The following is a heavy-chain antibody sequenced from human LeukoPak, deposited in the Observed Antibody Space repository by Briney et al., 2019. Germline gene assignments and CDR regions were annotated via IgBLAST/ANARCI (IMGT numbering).Heavy chain of an antibody. J-gene: IGHJ5*02. V-gene: IGHV1-46*01. CDR3: ARSKTPRSSTIFGVVTKGGVFDP. D-gene: IGHD3-3*01. CDR1: GYTFSTYY. Sequence: GASVKVSCKASGYTFSTYYLHWLRQAPGQGLEWLGIINPSDGAASYAQKFQGRVTLTADTSTSTVYMELLSLRSEDTAMYYCARSKTPRSSTIFGVVTKGGVFDPWGQGTLVTVSS. CDR2: INPSDGAA.